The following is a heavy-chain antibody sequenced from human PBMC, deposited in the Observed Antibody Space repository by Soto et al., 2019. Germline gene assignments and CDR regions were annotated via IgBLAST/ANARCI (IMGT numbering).Heavy chain of an antibody. CDR3: ASSQVQLERRRNYYGMDV. CDR2: IDPSDSYT. V-gene: IGHV5-10-1*01. CDR1: GYSFTSYW. Sequence: RGESLKISCKGSGYSFTSYWISWVRQMPGKGLEWMGRIDPSDSYTNYSPSFQGHVTIPADKSISTAYLQWSSLKASDTAMYYCASSQVQLERRRNYYGMDVWGQGTTVTVSS. D-gene: IGHD1-1*01. J-gene: IGHJ6*02.